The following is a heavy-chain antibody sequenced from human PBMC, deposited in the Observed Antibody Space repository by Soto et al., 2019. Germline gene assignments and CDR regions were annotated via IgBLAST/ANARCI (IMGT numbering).Heavy chain of an antibody. CDR3: ARGRYSGYDAVANWFDP. J-gene: IGHJ5*02. V-gene: IGHV1-69*13. CDR1: GGTFSSYA. D-gene: IGHD5-12*01. CDR2: IIPIFGTA. Sequence: ASVKVSCKASGGTFSSYAISWVRQAPGQGLEWMGGIIPIFGTANYAQKFQGRVTITADESTSTAYMERSSLRSEDTAVYYCARGRYSGYDAVANWFDPWGQGTLVTVSS.